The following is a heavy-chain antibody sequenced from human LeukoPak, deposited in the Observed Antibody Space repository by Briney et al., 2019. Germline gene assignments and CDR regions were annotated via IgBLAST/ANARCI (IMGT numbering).Heavy chain of an antibody. Sequence: PSETLSPTCAVSGYSISSGYYWGWIRQPPGKGLEWIGSIYHSGSTYYNPSLKSRVTISVDTSKNQFSLKLSSVTAADTAVYYCARGGYDILTGFDYWGQGTLVTVSS. J-gene: IGHJ4*02. D-gene: IGHD3-9*01. CDR1: GYSISSGYY. CDR2: IYHSGST. CDR3: ARGGYDILTGFDY. V-gene: IGHV4-38-2*01.